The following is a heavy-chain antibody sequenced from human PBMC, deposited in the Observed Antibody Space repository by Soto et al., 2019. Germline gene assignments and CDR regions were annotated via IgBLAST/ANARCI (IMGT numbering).Heavy chain of an antibody. CDR1: GYTFTSYD. D-gene: IGHD6-19*01. CDR2: MNPNSGNT. Sequence: QVQLVPSGAAVKKPGASVKVSCKASGYTFTSYDINWVRQATGQGLDWMGWMNPNSGNTGYAQKFTGRVAMTRNTSISTEYMELSSLRSEDTAVYYCAGDHSSGWYGPYYCYGRDVWGEGTTVSVSS. V-gene: IGHV1-8*01. CDR3: AGDHSSGWYGPYYCYGRDV. J-gene: IGHJ6*04.